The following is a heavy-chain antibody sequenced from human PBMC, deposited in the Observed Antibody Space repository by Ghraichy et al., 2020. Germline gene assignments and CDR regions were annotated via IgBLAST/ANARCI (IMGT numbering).Heavy chain of an antibody. Sequence: GESLNISCKGSGYSFSNYWIGWVRQMPGKGLEWMGIIYPGDSETSYSPSFQGQVAISADRSISTAYLQWSSLKASDTAMYYCARLEVVAGMIEAFSIWGQGTMVTVSS. CDR1: GYSFSNYW. V-gene: IGHV5-51*01. D-gene: IGHD2-15*01. CDR3: ARLEVVAGMIEAFSI. CDR2: IYPGDSET. J-gene: IGHJ3*02.